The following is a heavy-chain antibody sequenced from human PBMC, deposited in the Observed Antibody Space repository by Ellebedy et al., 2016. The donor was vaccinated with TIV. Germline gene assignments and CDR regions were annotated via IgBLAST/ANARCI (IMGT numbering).Heavy chain of an antibody. D-gene: IGHD1/OR15-1a*01. CDR2: ISGSGGST. Sequence: GGSLRLXXAASGFTFSSYAMSWVRQAPGKGLEWVSAISGSGGSTYYADSVKGRFTISRDNSKNTLYLQMNSLRAEGTAVYYCAKDPERYNWNRPAFDIWGQGTMVTVSS. CDR3: AKDPERYNWNRPAFDI. J-gene: IGHJ3*02. CDR1: GFTFSSYA. V-gene: IGHV3-23*01.